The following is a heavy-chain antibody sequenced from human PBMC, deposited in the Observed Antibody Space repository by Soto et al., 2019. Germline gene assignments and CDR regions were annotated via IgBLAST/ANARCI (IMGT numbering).Heavy chain of an antibody. CDR1: GFTFSSYG. Sequence: GGSLRLSCAASGFTFSSYGMHWVRQAPGKGLEWVAVISYDGSNKYYADSVKGRFTIFRDNSKNTLYLQMNSLRAEDTAVYYCAKDRIPITIFGVVTTGYYYYYGMDVWGQGTTVTVSS. J-gene: IGHJ6*02. D-gene: IGHD3-3*01. CDR2: ISYDGSNK. CDR3: AKDRIPITIFGVVTTGYYYYYGMDV. V-gene: IGHV3-30*18.